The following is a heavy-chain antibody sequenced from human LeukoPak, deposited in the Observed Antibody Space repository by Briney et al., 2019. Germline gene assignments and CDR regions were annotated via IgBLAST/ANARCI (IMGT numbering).Heavy chain of an antibody. Sequence: SETLSLTCAVYGGSFSGYYWSWLRQPPGKGLEWIGEINHSGSTNYNPSLKSRVTISVDTSKNQFSLKLSSVTAADTAVYYCARGREKPGPYHYTTSRQYYYYMDVWGKGTTVTVSS. CDR3: ARGREKPGPYHYTTSRQYYYYMDV. D-gene: IGHD3-16*02. CDR2: INHSGST. V-gene: IGHV4-34*01. J-gene: IGHJ6*03. CDR1: GGSFSGYY.